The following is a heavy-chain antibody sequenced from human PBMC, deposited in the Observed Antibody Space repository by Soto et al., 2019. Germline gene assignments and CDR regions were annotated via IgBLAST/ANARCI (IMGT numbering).Heavy chain of an antibody. J-gene: IGHJ5*02. CDR1: GYTFTSYY. CDR3: AGALHYDFWSGSNNWFDP. CDR2: INPSGGST. D-gene: IGHD3-3*01. V-gene: IGHV1-46*01. Sequence: GASVKVSCKASGYTFTSYYMHWVRQAPGQGLEWMGIINPSGGSTSYAQKFQGRVTMTRDTSTSTVYMELSSLRSEDTAVYYCAGALHYDFWSGSNNWFDPWGQGTLVTVSS.